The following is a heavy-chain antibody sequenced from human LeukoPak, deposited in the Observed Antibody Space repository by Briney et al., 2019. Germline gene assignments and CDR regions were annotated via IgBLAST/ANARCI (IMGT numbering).Heavy chain of an antibody. Sequence: GGSLRLSCAASGFTFNSYSMNWVRQAPGEGLEWVALINYSGSNAYYADSVRGRFTISRDSSKSMLYLQMDSLRAEDTAIYYCARDIELSTWGQGTMVSV. J-gene: IGHJ3*01. CDR2: INYSGSNA. V-gene: IGHV3-23*01. D-gene: IGHD1-7*01. CDR3: ARDIELST. CDR1: GFTFNSYS.